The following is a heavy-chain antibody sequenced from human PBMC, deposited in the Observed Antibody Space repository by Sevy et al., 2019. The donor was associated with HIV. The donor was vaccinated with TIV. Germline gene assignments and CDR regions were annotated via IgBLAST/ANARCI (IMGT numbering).Heavy chain of an antibody. J-gene: IGHJ4*02. V-gene: IGHV1-18*04. D-gene: IGHD3-10*01. CDR1: GYTFTSYG. CDR2: ISAYNGNT. Sequence: ASVKVSCKASGYTFTSYGISWVRQAPGQGLEWMGWISAYNGNTNYAQKLQGRVTMTTDTSTSTAYMELRSLRSDDTAVDYGARAPIWCGEANILDYWGQGTLVTVSS. CDR3: ARAPIWCGEANILDY.